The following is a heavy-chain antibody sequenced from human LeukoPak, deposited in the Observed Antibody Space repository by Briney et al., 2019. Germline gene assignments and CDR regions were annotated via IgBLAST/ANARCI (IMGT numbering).Heavy chain of an antibody. V-gene: IGHV3-30*04. D-gene: IGHD6-19*01. Sequence: GGSLRLSCAASGFTFSSYVMHWVRQAPGKGLEWVAIISYDGSNEYYADSVKGRFTISRDNSKNTLYLQMNSLRAADTAVYYCAREGSDWNYYYYMDVWGKGTTVTVSS. J-gene: IGHJ6*03. CDR3: AREGSDWNYYYYMDV. CDR1: GFTFSSYV. CDR2: ISYDGSNE.